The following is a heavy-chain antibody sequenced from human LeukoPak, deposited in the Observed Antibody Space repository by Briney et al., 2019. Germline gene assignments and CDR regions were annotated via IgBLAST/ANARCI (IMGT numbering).Heavy chain of an antibody. V-gene: IGHV3-13*04. CDR2: IGTAGDT. D-gene: IGHD5-24*01. CDR1: GFTFSSYD. Sequence: PGGSLRLSCAASGFTFSSYDMHWVRQATGKGLEWVSAIGTAGDTYYPGSVKGRFTISRESAKNSLYLQMNSLRAGDTAVYYCARVKDGYNYIDYWGQGTLVTVSS. J-gene: IGHJ4*02. CDR3: ARVKDGYNYIDY.